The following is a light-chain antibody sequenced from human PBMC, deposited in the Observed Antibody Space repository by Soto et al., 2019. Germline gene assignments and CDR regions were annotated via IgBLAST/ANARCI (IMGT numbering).Light chain of an antibody. CDR2: LGS. Sequence: DIVMTQSPLSLPVTPGEPASISCRSSQSLLQTNGYNYLDWYLQKPGQSPQLLIYLGSNRASGVPDRFSCSGSGTDFTLKINRVEAEDVGVYYCMQALQTPLYTFGQGTKLEI. J-gene: IGKJ2*01. CDR1: QSLLQTNGYNY. V-gene: IGKV2-28*01. CDR3: MQALQTPLYT.